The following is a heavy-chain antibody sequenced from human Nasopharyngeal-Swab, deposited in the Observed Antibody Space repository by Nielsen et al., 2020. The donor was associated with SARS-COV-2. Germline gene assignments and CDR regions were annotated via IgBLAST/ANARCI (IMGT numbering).Heavy chain of an antibody. CDR2: INTNTGNP. D-gene: IGHD1-26*01. CDR1: GYTFTSYA. V-gene: IGHV7-4-1*02. Sequence: ASVKVSCKASGYTFTSYAMNWVRQAPGQGLEWMGWINTNTGNPTYAQSFTGRFVFSLDTSVSTAYLQISSLKAEDTAVYYCARPGWEPYTYYYYGMDVWGQGTTVTVSS. J-gene: IGHJ6*02. CDR3: ARPGWEPYTYYYYGMDV.